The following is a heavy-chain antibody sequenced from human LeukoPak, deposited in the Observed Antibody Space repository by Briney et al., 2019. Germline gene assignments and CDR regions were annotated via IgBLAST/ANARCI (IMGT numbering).Heavy chain of an antibody. D-gene: IGHD4-17*01. CDR1: GGSISSSSYY. J-gene: IGHJ4*02. CDR2: IYYSGST. CDR3: ARGNDCGDYSSFDY. Sequence: SETLSLTCTVSGGSISSSSYYWGWIRQPPGKGLEWIGSIYYSGSTYYNPSLKSRVTISVDTSKNQFSLKLSSVTAADTAVYYCARGNDCGDYSSFDYWGQGTLVTVSS. V-gene: IGHV4-39*07.